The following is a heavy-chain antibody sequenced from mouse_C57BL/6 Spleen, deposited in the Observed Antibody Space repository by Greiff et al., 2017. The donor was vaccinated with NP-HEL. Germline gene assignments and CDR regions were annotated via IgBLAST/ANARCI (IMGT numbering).Heavy chain of an antibody. D-gene: IGHD1-1*01. V-gene: IGHV1-26*01. Sequence: EVQLQQSGPELVKPGASVKISCKASGYTFTDYYMNWVKQSHGKSLEWIGDINPNNGGTSYNQKFKGKATLTVDKSSSTAYMELRSLTSEDSAVYYCARYYYYYYGSNWYFDVWGTGTTVTVSS. J-gene: IGHJ1*03. CDR3: ARYYYYYYGSNWYFDV. CDR1: GYTFTDYY. CDR2: INPNNGGT.